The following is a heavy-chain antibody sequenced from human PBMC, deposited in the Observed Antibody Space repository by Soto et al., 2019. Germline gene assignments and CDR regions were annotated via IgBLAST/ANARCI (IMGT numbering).Heavy chain of an antibody. CDR1: GGSISSGGYY. V-gene: IGHV4-31*03. J-gene: IGHJ4*02. Sequence: SETLSLTXTVSGGSISSGGYYWSWIRQHPGKGLEWIGYIYYSGSTYYNPSLKSRVTISVDTSKNQFSLKLSSVTAADTAVYYCARAHDFWGGRQQPIDSWGQGTLVTV. D-gene: IGHD3-3*01. CDR3: ARAHDFWGGRQQPIDS. CDR2: IYYSGST.